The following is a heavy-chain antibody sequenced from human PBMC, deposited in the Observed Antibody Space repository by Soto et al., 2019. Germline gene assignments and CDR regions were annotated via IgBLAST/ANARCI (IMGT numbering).Heavy chain of an antibody. CDR3: ARGAYSSSWHFDD. Sequence: EVKLVESGGGLVQPGGSLRLSCAASGFIVSSNYMSWVRQAPGKGLEWVSVIYSGGTRNYADSVKGRFTISRDNSKNTLYLQMNSLRAEDTAVYYCARGAYSSSWHFDDWGQGTLVTVSS. J-gene: IGHJ4*02. V-gene: IGHV3-66*01. D-gene: IGHD6-13*01. CDR2: IYSGGTR. CDR1: GFIVSSNY.